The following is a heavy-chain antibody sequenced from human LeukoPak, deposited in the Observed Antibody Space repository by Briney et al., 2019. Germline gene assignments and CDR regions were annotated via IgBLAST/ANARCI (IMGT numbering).Heavy chain of an antibody. J-gene: IGHJ5*02. V-gene: IGHV4-59*01. Sequence: SETLSLTCTVSGGSISSYYWSWIRQPPGKGPEWIGYIYYSGGTNYNPSLKSRVTISVDTSKNQFSLKLSSVTAADTAVYYCARGTDWFDPWGQGTLVTVSS. CDR1: GGSISSYY. CDR3: ARGTDWFDP. CDR2: IYYSGGT.